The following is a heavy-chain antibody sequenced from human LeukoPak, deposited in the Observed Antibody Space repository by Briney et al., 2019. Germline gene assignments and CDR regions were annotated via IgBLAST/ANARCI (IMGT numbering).Heavy chain of an antibody. CDR1: GYTFTGYY. Sequence: ASVKVSCKASGYTFTGYYMHWVRQAPGQGLEWMGWINPNSGGTNYAQKFQGRVTMTRDTSISTAYMELSRLRSDDTAVYYCARKAYCGGDCWGIYYYYYMDVWGKGTTVTVSS. V-gene: IGHV1-2*02. D-gene: IGHD2-21*02. J-gene: IGHJ6*03. CDR2: INPNSGGT. CDR3: ARKAYCGGDCWGIYYYYYMDV.